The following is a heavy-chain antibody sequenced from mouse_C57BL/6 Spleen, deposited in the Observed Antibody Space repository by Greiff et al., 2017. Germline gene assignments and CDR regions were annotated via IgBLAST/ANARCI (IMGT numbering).Heavy chain of an antibody. CDR1: GYSITSGYY. V-gene: IGHV3-6*01. D-gene: IGHD2-5*01. J-gene: IGHJ2*01. CDR3: AREDYSNFDY. Sequence: ESGPGLVKPSPSLSLTCSVTGYSITSGYYWNWIRQFPGNKLECMGYISNDGSNNYNPSLKNQISITRDTSKNQFFLKLKSVTTEDTATYYCAREDYSNFDYWGQGTTLTVSS. CDR2: ISNDGSN.